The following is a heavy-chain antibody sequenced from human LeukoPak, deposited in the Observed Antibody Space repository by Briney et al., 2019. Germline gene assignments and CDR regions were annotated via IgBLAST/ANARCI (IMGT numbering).Heavy chain of an antibody. J-gene: IGHJ4*02. V-gene: IGHV3-23*01. CDR1: GFTFSSYG. D-gene: IGHD3-22*01. Sequence: GGSLRLSCAASGFTFSSYGMSWVRQAPGKGLEWVSAISGSGGSIYYADSVKGRFTISRDNAKNTLYLQMNSLRAEDTAVYYCTKDYYEGSGYPLDYWGQGPLVTVSS. CDR3: TKDYYEGSGYPLDY. CDR2: ISGSGGSI.